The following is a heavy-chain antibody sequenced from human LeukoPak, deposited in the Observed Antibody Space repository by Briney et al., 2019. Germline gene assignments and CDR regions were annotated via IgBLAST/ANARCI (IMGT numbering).Heavy chain of an antibody. V-gene: IGHV5-51*01. CDR3: ARLMYSNSWDEHHSYFDL. J-gene: IGHJ2*01. CDR1: GYRFTSNW. D-gene: IGHD6-13*01. CDR2: IYPGDSST. Sequence: RGECLKISCKASGYRFTSNWIGWVRQMPGKGLEWMGAIYPGDSSTTYSPSSQGHVTISVDTSTRTAYLQWSSLKASDTAIYYCARLMYSNSWDEHHSYFDLWGRGTLVTVSS.